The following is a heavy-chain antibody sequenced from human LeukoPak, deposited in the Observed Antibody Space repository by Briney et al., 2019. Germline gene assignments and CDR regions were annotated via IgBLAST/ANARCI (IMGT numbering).Heavy chain of an antibody. Sequence: GASVKVSCKASGYTFTSYGISWVRQAPGQGLEWMGWISAYNGNTNYAQKLQGRVTMTTDTSTSTAYMELRSLRSDDTAVYYCARAKTQYYYGSGSLNWFDPWGQGTLVTVSS. CDR1: GYTFTSYG. CDR3: ARAKTQYYYGSGSLNWFDP. V-gene: IGHV1-18*01. D-gene: IGHD3-10*01. CDR2: ISAYNGNT. J-gene: IGHJ5*02.